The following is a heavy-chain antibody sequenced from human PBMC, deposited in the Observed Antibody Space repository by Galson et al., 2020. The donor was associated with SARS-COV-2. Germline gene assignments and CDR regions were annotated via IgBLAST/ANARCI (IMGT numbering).Heavy chain of an antibody. CDR2: IHSTGNT. D-gene: IGHD4-17*01. J-gene: IGHJ4*02. CDR3: ARTSSTAAREYCFDY. CDR1: GDSINNEDFY. Sequence: SETLSITCSVSGDSINNEDFYWSWIRQTPGTGLEWIGDIHSTGNTYYNPSLMSRLTMSVDTSKNQFSLRLTSVTAADTALYFCARTSSTAAREYCFDYWGQGTLVSVSS. V-gene: IGHV4-30-4*01.